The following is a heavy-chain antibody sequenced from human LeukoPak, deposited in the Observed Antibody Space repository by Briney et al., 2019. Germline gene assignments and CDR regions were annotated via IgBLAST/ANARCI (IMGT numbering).Heavy chain of an antibody. CDR1: GFTFSSSA. D-gene: IGHD2-2*01. CDR3: ATHCSGTTCHRDY. J-gene: IGHJ4*02. Sequence: HPGGSLRLSCAASGFTFSSSAKHWVRQAPGKGLECVAFIQYDGSYKHYSDSVKGRFTISRDNSKNTLYLEMNSLRAENTAVYYCATHCSGTTCHRDYWGQGTLVTVSS. V-gene: IGHV3-30*02. CDR2: IQYDGSYK.